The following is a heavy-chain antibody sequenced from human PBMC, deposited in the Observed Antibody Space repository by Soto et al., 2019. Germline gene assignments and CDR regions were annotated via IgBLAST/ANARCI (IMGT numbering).Heavy chain of an antibody. CDR2: IIPIFGTA. V-gene: IGHV1-69*01. CDR3: ARDKRIVVVPAAIPGGWFDP. J-gene: IGHJ5*02. D-gene: IGHD2-2*02. CDR1: GGTFSSYA. Sequence: QVQLVQSGAEVKKPGSSVKVSCKASGGTFSSYAISWVRQAPGQGLEWMGGIIPIFGTANYAQKFQGRVTITADESTSTAYMELSSLRPEDTAVYYCARDKRIVVVPAAIPGGWFDPWGQGTLVTVSS.